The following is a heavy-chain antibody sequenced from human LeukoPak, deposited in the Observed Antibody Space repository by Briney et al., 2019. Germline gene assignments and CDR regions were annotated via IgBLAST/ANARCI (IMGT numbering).Heavy chain of an antibody. CDR1: GFTFNSYA. V-gene: IGHV3-23*01. D-gene: IGHD1-26*01. J-gene: IGHJ4*02. CDR3: ANSFTGSLAHFDY. Sequence: PGGSLRLSCEASGFTFNSYAMTWVRQAPGQGLQWVSGISGSGDHTYYADPVKGRFTVSRDNPAHTLYLQMDSLRVEDTAVYFCANSFTGSLAHFDYWGQGTLVTVSS. CDR2: ISGSGDHT.